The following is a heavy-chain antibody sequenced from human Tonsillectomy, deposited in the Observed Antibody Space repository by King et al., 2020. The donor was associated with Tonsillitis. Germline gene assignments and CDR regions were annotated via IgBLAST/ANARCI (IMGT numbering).Heavy chain of an antibody. CDR2: IYLSGST. Sequence: VQLQESGPGLVKPSETLSLTCTVSGYSISSGYYWGWIRHPPGKGLEWIGGIYLSGSTYYNPSLKSRVTISVDTSKNQFSLKLSSVTAADTAVYYCARLNTAGGYWGQGTLVTVSS. D-gene: IGHD5-18*01. V-gene: IGHV4-38-2*02. J-gene: IGHJ4*02. CDR1: GYSISSGYY. CDR3: ARLNTAGGY.